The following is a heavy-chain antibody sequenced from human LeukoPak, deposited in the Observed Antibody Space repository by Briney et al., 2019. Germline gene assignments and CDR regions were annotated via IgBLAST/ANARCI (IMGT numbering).Heavy chain of an antibody. CDR1: GFTFDDYA. CDR3: AKGAVVVAATPYFDY. D-gene: IGHD2-15*01. J-gene: IGHJ4*02. Sequence: PGGSLRLSCAASGFTFDDYAMHWVRQPPWKGLEWVSLISWNGGSTDYGDSVKGRFTISRDNSKNSLYLQMNSLRPEDTALYYCAKGAVVVAATPYFDYWGQGTLVTVSS. V-gene: IGHV3-43D*03. CDR2: ISWNGGST.